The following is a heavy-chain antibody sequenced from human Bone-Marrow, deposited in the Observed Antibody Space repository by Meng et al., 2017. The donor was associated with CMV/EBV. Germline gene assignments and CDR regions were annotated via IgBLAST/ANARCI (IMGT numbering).Heavy chain of an antibody. D-gene: IGHD3-22*01. J-gene: IGHJ3*02. V-gene: IGHV3-11*04. Sequence: GGSLRLSCTVSGYSISSGYYWGWIRQAPGKGLEWVSYISSSGSTIYYADSVKGRFTISRDNAKNSLYLQMNSLRAEDTAVYYCAAGRYYYDSSGPDAFDIWGQGTMVTVSS. CDR2: ISSSGSTI. CDR3: AAGRYYYDSSGPDAFDI. CDR1: GYSISSGYY.